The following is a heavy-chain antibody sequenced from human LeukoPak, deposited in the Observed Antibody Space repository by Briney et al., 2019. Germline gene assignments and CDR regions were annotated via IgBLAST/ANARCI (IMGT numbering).Heavy chain of an antibody. J-gene: IGHJ3*02. CDR2: INPGGGST. D-gene: IGHD5-24*01. Sequence: SVKVSCKASGYTFTSYYMHWVRQAPGQGLEWMGIINPGGGSTSYAQKFQGRVTMTRDTSTSTVYMELSSLRSEDTAVYYCARDKMAGRDGYNFGIFDIWGQGTMVTVSS. V-gene: IGHV1-46*01. CDR3: ARDKMAGRDGYNFGIFDI. CDR1: GYTFTSYY.